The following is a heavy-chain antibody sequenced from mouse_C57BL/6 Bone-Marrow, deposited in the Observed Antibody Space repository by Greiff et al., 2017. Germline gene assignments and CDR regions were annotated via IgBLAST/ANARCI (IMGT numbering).Heavy chain of an antibody. CDR3: AREDYGSGLCWYFDF. D-gene: IGHD1-1*01. J-gene: IGHJ1*03. V-gene: IGHV1-81*01. CDR2: IYPRSGNT. Sequence: VQLQESGAELARPGASVKLSCKASGYTFTSYGISWVKQSTGQGLEWIGEIYPRSGNTYYTEKFKGKATLTADKSSSTAYMELRRLTSEDSAVYYCAREDYGSGLCWYFDFWGTGTTVTVSS. CDR1: GYTFTSYG.